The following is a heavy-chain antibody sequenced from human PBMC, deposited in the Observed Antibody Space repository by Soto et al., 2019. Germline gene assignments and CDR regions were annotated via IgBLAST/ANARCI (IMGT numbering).Heavy chain of an antibody. J-gene: IGHJ5*02. CDR1: GFIFSDHA. V-gene: IGHV3-23*01. Sequence: PGGSLRLSCEASGFIFSDHAMSWVRQAPGKGLEWVSAISGNGIATYYADSVKGRFTISRDNSKNTLYLQMNRLRADDTAVYYCAGGAISMVRGSSNWFHPWGQGTLVTGSS. CDR2: ISGNGIAT. CDR3: AGGAISMVRGSSNWFHP. D-gene: IGHD3-10*01.